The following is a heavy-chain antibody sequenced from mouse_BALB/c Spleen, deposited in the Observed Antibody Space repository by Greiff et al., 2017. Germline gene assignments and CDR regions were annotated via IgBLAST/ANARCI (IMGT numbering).Heavy chain of an antibody. Sequence: VQLQQTGPELVKPGASVKISCKTSGYTFTEYTMHWVKQSHGKSLEWIGGINPNNGGTIYNQKFKGKATLTVDKSSSTAYMELRSLTSEDTAVYYCARGLRRGNPWFAYWGQGTLVTVSA. CDR3: ARGLRRGNPWFAY. CDR2: INPNNGGT. CDR1: GYTFTEYT. D-gene: IGHD2-2*01. V-gene: IGHV1-18*01. J-gene: IGHJ3*01.